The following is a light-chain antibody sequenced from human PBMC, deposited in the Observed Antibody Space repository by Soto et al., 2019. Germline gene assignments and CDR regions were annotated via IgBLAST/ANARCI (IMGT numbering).Light chain of an antibody. Sequence: EIVLTQSPGSLSLSPGERATLSCRASQSVTSNFLAWYQQKPGQPPRLLIYDASNRATGIPDRFSGSGSGTVFTLTVSRLEPEDFAVFYCQQYAHPPICFGQGTRLE. V-gene: IGKV3-20*01. CDR2: DAS. CDR1: QSVTSNF. CDR3: QQYAHPPIC. J-gene: IGKJ5*01.